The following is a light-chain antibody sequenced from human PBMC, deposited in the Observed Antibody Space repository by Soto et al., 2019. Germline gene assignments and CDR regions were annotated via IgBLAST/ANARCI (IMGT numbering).Light chain of an antibody. J-gene: IGLJ1*01. Sequence: QAVVTQPPSASGTPGQRVTISCSGSSSNIASNTVNWYQQVPGTAPKLLIYSDDRRPSGVPDRFSGSKSGTSASLAISGLQSEDEADYYCAAWDGSLNSCVFGTGTKLTVL. CDR3: AAWDGSLNSCV. CDR1: SSNIASNT. V-gene: IGLV1-44*01. CDR2: SDD.